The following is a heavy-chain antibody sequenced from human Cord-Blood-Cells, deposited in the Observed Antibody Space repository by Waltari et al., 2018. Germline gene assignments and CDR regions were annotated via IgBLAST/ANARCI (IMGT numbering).Heavy chain of an antibody. Sequence: QVQLVQIGAEVKKPGASVKDSCKASGDTFTSSEVTWVRQVTGQGLEWMGWMNPNSGNTGYAQKFQGRVTMTRNTSISTAYMELSSPRSEDTAVYYCARGAVSSSWYWVDYWGQGTLVTVSS. V-gene: IGHV1-8*01. CDR3: ARGAVSSSWYWVDY. J-gene: IGHJ4*02. CDR1: GDTFTSSE. D-gene: IGHD6-13*01. CDR2: MNPNSGNT.